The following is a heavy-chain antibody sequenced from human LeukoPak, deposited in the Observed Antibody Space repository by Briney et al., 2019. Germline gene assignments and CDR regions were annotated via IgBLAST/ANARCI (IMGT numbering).Heavy chain of an antibody. CDR2: ISSSGTSI. D-gene: IGHD3-3*01. CDR3: ARDQSYYGV. CDR1: GFTFSSYE. Sequence: PGGSLRLSCAASGFTFSSYEMNWVRQAPGKGLEWVSGISSSGTSIRYADSVKGRFTISRDNAKNSLYLQMNSLRADDTAVYYCARDQSYYGVWGQGTLVTVSS. V-gene: IGHV3-48*03. J-gene: IGHJ4*02.